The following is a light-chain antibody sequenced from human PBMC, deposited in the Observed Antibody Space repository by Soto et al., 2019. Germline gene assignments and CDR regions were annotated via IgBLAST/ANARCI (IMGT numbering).Light chain of an antibody. V-gene: IGLV1-44*01. CDR3: AAWDDSLNGRV. CDR2: TTN. Sequence: QSVRTERPSASETPGQSVSISCSGSSSNIGINTVSWYQQLHGKAPELLIYTTNQRPSGVPDRFSASKPGTSASLAISGLQSDDEADYYCAAWDDSLNGRVFGTGTKV. CDR1: SSNIGINT. J-gene: IGLJ1*01.